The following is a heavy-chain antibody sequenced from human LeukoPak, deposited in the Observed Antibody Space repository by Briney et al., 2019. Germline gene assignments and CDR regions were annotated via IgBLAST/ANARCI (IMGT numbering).Heavy chain of an antibody. D-gene: IGHD1-26*01. CDR3: ARVGGSYEWDYYYGMDV. CDR1: GFTFSSYS. Sequence: NAGGSLRLSCAASGFTFSSYSMNWVRQAPGKGLEWVSSISSSSSYIYYADSVKGRFTISRDNAKNSLYLQMNSLRAEDTAVYYCARVGGSYEWDYYYGMDVWGQGTTVTVSS. V-gene: IGHV3-21*01. CDR2: ISSSSSYI. J-gene: IGHJ6*02.